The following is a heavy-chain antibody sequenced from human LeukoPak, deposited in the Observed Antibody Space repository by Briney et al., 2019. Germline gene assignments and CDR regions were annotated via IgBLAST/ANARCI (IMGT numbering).Heavy chain of an antibody. Sequence: GGSLRLSCVASGFTFSSYWMTWVRQAPGKGLEWVANIKTDGSQIYYVDSVKGRFTISRDNAKNSLYLQMNSLRAEDTAVYYCAREGSYYYYDSSGYYCGLFDYWGQGTLVTVSS. CDR2: IKTDGSQI. CDR1: GFTFSSYW. J-gene: IGHJ4*02. CDR3: AREGSYYYYDSSGYYCGLFDY. D-gene: IGHD3-22*01. V-gene: IGHV3-7*01.